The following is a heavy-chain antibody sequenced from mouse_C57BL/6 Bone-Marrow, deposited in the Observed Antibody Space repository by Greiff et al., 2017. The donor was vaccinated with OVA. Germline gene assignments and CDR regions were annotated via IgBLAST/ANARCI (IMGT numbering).Heavy chain of an antibody. Sequence: EVMLVESGGGLVQPGGSMKLSCVASGFTFSNYWMNWVRQSPEKGLEWVAQIRLKSDNYATHYAESVKGRFTISRDDSKRSVYLQKNNLGDEDTGNYYCADAETFAYWGQGTLVTVSA. V-gene: IGHV6-3*01. CDR1: GFTFSNYW. CDR2: IRLKSDNYAT. J-gene: IGHJ3*01. CDR3: ADAETFAY.